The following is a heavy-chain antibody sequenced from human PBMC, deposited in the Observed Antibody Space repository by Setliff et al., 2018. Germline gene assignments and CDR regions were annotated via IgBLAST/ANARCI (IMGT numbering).Heavy chain of an antibody. V-gene: IGHV4-4*07. D-gene: IGHD6-19*01. J-gene: IGHJ6*03. CDR1: GGSISSYY. CDR2: IYIGGSA. Sequence: SETLSLTCSASGGSISSYYWSWIRQPAGKGLEWIGHIYIGGSANYNPSLKSRVTMSIDTSKNQFSLKLNSVTAADMAVYYCAREQWLDPPGYYYMDVWAKGTTVTVSS. CDR3: AREQWLDPPGYYYMDV.